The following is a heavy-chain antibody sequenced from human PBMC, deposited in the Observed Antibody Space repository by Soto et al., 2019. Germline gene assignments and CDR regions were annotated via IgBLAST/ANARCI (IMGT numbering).Heavy chain of an antibody. CDR1: GGSLRNSV. CDR2: VSPILGTA. Sequence: QVQLVQSGAEVKKPGSSVKVSCTASGGSLRNSVISWVRQAPAQRLEWMGGVSPILGTANYAQKFQGRVTMTADEATSTAYMDLSSLSPVDTAVYYCARLGHPGHWGPGTLVIVSS. J-gene: IGHJ4*02. CDR3: ARLGHPGH. V-gene: IGHV1-69*01.